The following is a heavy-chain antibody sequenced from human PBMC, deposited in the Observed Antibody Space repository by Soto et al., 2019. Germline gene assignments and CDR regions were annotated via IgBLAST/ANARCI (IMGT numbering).Heavy chain of an antibody. CDR1: GFTFSSYA. CDR3: ARGSKGDSSSWYRGQYYYYYGRDV. J-gene: IGHJ6*02. D-gene: IGHD6-13*01. V-gene: IGHV3-23*01. CDR2: ISGSGGST. Sequence: PGGSLRLSCAASGFTFSSYAMSWVRQAPGKGLEWVSAISGSGGSTYYADSVKGRFTISRDNSKNTLYLQMNSLRAEDTAVYYCARGSKGDSSSWYRGQYYYYYGRDVWGQGTTVTVSS.